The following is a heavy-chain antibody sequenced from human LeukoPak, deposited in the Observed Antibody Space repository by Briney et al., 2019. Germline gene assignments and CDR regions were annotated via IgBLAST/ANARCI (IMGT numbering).Heavy chain of an antibody. Sequence: SETLSLTCSVSGGSINSYYWSWIRQPPGKGLEWIAYIYYSGSTKYNPSIKSRVTISVDTSKTQFSLKLSSLTAAATAVYYCARPSEIGSSYGYKAFDMWGQGTMVTVSS. CDR1: GGSINSYY. V-gene: IGHV4-59*08. D-gene: IGHD3-16*01. J-gene: IGHJ3*02. CDR2: IYYSGST. CDR3: ARPSEIGSSYGYKAFDM.